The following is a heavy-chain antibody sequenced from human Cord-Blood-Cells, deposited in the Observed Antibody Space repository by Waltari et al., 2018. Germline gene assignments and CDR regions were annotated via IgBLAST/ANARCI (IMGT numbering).Heavy chain of an antibody. V-gene: IGHV1-3*01. CDR3: AREHGGNANYYYYYGMDV. J-gene: IGHJ6*02. Sequence: QVQLVQSGAEVKKPGASVKVSCKASGYTFTSYAMHWVRQAPGQRLEWMGWINAGNGNTKYSQKFQGRVTITRDTSISTAYMELSSLRSEDTAVYYCAREHGGNANYYYYYGMDVWGQGTTVTVSS. D-gene: IGHD2-15*01. CDR2: INAGNGNT. CDR1: GYTFTSYA.